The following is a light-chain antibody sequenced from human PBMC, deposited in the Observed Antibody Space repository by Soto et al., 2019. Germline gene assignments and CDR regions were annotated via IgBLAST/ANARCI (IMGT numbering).Light chain of an antibody. J-gene: IGLJ1*01. CDR2: NVN. Sequence: SALIQPPSVSGSPGQSVTISCTGTSSDVGSYDYVSWYQQHPGTVPKPMIYNVNTQPSGVPDRFSGSKSGNTASMTISGLQAEDEADYYCVSYTSSTTYVFGTGTKVTVL. V-gene: IGLV2-18*02. CDR3: VSYTSSTTYV. CDR1: SSDVGSYDY.